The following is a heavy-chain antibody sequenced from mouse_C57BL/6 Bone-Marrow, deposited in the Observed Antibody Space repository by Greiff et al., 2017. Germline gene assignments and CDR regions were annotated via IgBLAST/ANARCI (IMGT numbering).Heavy chain of an antibody. CDR1: GYTFTSYG. J-gene: IGHJ1*03. CDR3: ARRRGYYYGSTWYFDV. V-gene: IGHV1-81*01. D-gene: IGHD1-1*01. Sequence: VHLVESGAELARPGASVQLSCKASGYTFTSYGIRWVKQRTGQALEWIGEIYPRSGNNYYNEKFTGKATLTADKSSSTAYMELRSLTSEDSAVYFCARRRGYYYGSTWYFDVWGTGTTVTVSS. CDR2: IYPRSGNN.